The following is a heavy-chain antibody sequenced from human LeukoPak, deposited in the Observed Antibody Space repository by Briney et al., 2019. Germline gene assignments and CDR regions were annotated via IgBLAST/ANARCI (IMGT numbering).Heavy chain of an antibody. Sequence: ASVKVSCKASGYTFTSYAMHWVRQAPGQRLECMGWINTGNGNTKYSQKFQGRVTMTRDTSTSTVYMELSSLRSEDTAVYYCARDLVTMIVDYYGMDVWGQGTTVTVSS. CDR3: ARDLVTMIVDYYGMDV. V-gene: IGHV1-3*04. D-gene: IGHD3-22*01. CDR2: INTGNGNT. CDR1: GYTFTSYA. J-gene: IGHJ6*02.